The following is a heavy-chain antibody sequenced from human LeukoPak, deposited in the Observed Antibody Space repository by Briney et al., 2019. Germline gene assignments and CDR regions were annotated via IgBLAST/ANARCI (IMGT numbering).Heavy chain of an antibody. Sequence: SETLSLTCTVSGGSISSYYWSWIGQPPGKGLEWIGYIYYSGSTNYNPSLKSRVTISVDKTKNQFSLKLSSVTAADTAVYYCARGIQLWPEYYFDYWGQGTLVTVSS. J-gene: IGHJ4*02. V-gene: IGHV4-59*01. CDR1: GGSISSYY. D-gene: IGHD5-18*01. CDR2: IYYSGST. CDR3: ARGIQLWPEYYFDY.